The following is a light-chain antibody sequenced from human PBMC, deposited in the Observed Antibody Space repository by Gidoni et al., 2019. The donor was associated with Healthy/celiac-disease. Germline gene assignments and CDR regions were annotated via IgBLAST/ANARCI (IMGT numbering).Light chain of an antibody. Sequence: DIVMTQPPPSMPVTPGGPASISCRSSQSLLHSNGYNYLDWYLQKPGQSPQLLIYWGSTGASGVPDRFSGSGSGTDFTLKISRVEAEDVGVYYCMQALQTPPTFGQGTRLEIK. CDR3: MQALQTPPT. J-gene: IGKJ5*01. CDR1: QSLLHSNGYNY. CDR2: WGS. V-gene: IGKV2-28*01.